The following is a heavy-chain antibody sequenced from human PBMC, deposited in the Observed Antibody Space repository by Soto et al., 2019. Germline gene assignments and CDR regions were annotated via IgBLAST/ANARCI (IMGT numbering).Heavy chain of an antibody. Sequence: SETLSLTCAVYGGSFSGYYWSWIRQPPGKGLEWIGEINHSGSTNYNPSLKSRVTISVDTSKNQFSLKLSSVTAADTAVYYCARGDSPSITIFGVVILGPQYYFDYWGQGTLVTVSS. D-gene: IGHD3-3*01. CDR1: GGSFSGYY. CDR2: INHSGST. V-gene: IGHV4-34*01. CDR3: ARGDSPSITIFGVVILGPQYYFDY. J-gene: IGHJ4*02.